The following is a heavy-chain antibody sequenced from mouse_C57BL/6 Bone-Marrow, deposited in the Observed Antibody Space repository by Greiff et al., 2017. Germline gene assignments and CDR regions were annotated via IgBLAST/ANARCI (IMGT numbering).Heavy chain of an antibody. D-gene: IGHD1-1*01. CDR2: IYPGSGST. CDR1: GYTFTSYW. J-gene: IGHJ2*01. V-gene: IGHV1-55*01. CDR3: ARRFITTVVAPY. Sequence: QVQLQQPGAELVKPGASVKMSCKASGYTFTSYWITWVKQRPGQGLEWIGDIYPGSGSTNYNEKFKSKATLTVDTSSSTAYMQLSSLTSEDSAVYYCARRFITTVVAPYRGQGTTLTVSS.